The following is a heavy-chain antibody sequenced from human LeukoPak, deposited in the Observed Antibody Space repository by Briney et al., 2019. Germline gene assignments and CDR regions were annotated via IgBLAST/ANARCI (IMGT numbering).Heavy chain of an antibody. V-gene: IGHV3-74*01. CDR2: INSDGSST. D-gene: IGHD3-3*01. CDR1: GFTFSSYW. CDR3: ARDERSGYFDY. Sequence: GGSLRLSCAASGFTFSSYWMHWVRQAPGKGLVWVSRINSDGSSTSYADSVKGRFTFSRDNAKNTLYLQINSLRAEDTAVYYCARDERSGYFDYWGQGALVTVSS. J-gene: IGHJ4*02.